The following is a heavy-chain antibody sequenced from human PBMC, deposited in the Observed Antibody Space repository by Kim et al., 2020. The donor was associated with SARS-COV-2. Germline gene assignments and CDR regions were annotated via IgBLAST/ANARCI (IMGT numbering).Heavy chain of an antibody. V-gene: IGHV3-23*01. J-gene: IGHJ4*01. CDR2: ISGGGNNT. CDR3: AKDEATVTTSGVDY. Sequence: GGSLRLSCVASGFTFRNYGMNWVRQPPGKGLEWVSSISGGGNNTYYAESVEGRFTISRDNSKTTLYLQVDSLRAEDPAVYYWAKDEATVTTSGVDYWG. CDR1: GFTFRNYG. D-gene: IGHD4-17*01.